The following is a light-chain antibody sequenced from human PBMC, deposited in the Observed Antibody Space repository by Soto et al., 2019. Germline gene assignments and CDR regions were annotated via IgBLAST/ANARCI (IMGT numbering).Light chain of an antibody. V-gene: IGKV3-15*01. Sequence: EIVMTQSPATLSVSPGERATLSCRASQSISRNLAWYQHKPGQAPRLLIYAASTRATGLPARFSGSGSGTEFTLTISSLQSEDFAVYYCQQYANWPPYTFGQGTKVDIK. CDR2: AAS. CDR3: QQYANWPPYT. J-gene: IGKJ2*01. CDR1: QSISRN.